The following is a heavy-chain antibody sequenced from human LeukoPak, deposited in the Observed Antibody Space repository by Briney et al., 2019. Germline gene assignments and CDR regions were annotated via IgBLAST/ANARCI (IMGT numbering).Heavy chain of an antibody. D-gene: IGHD2-21*01. Sequence: GEALQISYKGSGYGFTSYWIGWGRRMPGKGLGWMGIIYPGDSDTRYSPSFQGQVTISADKSISTAYLQWSSLKASDTAMYYCARQGPDGYWDYWGQGTLVTVSS. CDR1: GYGFTSYW. CDR3: ARQGPDGYWDY. CDR2: IYPGDSDT. V-gene: IGHV5-51*01. J-gene: IGHJ4*02.